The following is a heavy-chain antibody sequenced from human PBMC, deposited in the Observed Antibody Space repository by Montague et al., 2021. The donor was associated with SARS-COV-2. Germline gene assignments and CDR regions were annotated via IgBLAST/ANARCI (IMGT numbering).Heavy chain of an antibody. CDR3: AGQHGRGFVVTGFGTYFDS. CDR1: GDPISSSSYY. D-gene: IGHD2-15*01. Sequence: SETLSLTCTVSGDPISSSSYYWGWIRQSPGMGLEWIGSINYNGRTYYNPSLKSRVTISVDAPKDQFSLQLDSMTAADTAVYYCAGQHGRGFVVTGFGTYFDSWGQGSLVIVSS. CDR2: INYNGRT. V-gene: IGHV4-39*01. J-gene: IGHJ4*02.